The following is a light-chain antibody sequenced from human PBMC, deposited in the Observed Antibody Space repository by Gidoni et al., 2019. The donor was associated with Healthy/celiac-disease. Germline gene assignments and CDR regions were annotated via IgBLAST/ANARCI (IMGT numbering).Light chain of an antibody. CDR3: QQSDSTPPYT. Sequence: DIQMTQSPSSLSASVGDRVTITCRASQSLSSYLNWYQQKPGKAPKLLIYAASSLQSGVPSRFSGSGSGTAFTLTISSLQPEDFATYYCQQSDSTPPYTFGQGTKLEIK. J-gene: IGKJ2*01. CDR2: AAS. V-gene: IGKV1-39*01. CDR1: QSLSSY.